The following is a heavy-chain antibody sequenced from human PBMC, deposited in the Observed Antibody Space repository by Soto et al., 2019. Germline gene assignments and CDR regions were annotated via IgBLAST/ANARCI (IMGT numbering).Heavy chain of an antibody. Sequence: GGSVRLSCTASGFSFSSYSMTWFRQAPGQGPDXVSSISSSSSYLSYADSVKGRFTISRDNAKNSLYLQINSLRAEDTAVYYCAKSHYFDSWGQRTLVTVSS. CDR2: ISSSSSYL. CDR3: AKSHYFDS. V-gene: IGHV3-21*01. J-gene: IGHJ4*02. CDR1: GFSFSSYS.